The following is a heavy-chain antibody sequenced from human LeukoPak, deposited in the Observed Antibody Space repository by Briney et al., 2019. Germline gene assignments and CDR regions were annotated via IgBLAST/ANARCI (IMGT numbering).Heavy chain of an antibody. CDR1: GSIFTSYW. J-gene: IGHJ4*02. D-gene: IGHD2-15*01. Sequence: PGASLQISCKGSGSIFTSYWIGWGRQLPGKGLEWMGVIYPGDSDTRYSPSFQGQVTVSADKSINTAYLQWSSLKASDTAMYYCARHPAGVVDYFDYWGQGTLVTVSS. CDR2: IYPGDSDT. V-gene: IGHV5-51*01. CDR3: ARHPAGVVDYFDY.